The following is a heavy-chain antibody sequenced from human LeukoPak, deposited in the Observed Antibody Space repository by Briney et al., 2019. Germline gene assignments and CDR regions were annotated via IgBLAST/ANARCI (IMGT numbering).Heavy chain of an antibody. D-gene: IGHD3-10*02. Sequence: PAASVKVSCKASGGTFSSYAISWVRQAPGQGLEWMGGIIPIFGTANYAQKFQGRVTITADESTSTAYMELSSLRSEDTAVYYCARDRGMFGEPWSSYWGQGTLVTVSS. CDR2: IIPIFGTA. V-gene: IGHV1-69*13. J-gene: IGHJ4*02. CDR1: GGTFSSYA. CDR3: ARDRGMFGEPWSSY.